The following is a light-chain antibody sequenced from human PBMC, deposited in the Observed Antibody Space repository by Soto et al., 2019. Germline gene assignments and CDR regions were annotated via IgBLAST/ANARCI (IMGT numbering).Light chain of an antibody. CDR3: QPYCSNTK. Sequence: TKPPVTLSGSLPYIVTFTFRASQSTSSYLAWYQQKPGKAPKLLIYQASSLENGVPSRFSGSGSGTEFSLTISSLQPDDLATYYCQPYCSNTKFGQGTKV. CDR2: QAS. J-gene: IGKJ1*01. V-gene: IGKV1-5*03. CDR1: QSTSSY.